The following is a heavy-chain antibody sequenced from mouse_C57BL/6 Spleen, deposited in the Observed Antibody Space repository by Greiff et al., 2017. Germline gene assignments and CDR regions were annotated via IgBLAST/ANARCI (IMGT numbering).Heavy chain of an antibody. V-gene: IGHV1-66*01. Sequence: VQLQQSGPELVKPGASVKISCKASGYSFTSYYIHWVKQRPGQGLEWIGWIYPGSGNTKYNEKFKGKATLTADTSSSTAYMQLSSLTSDASAVYYCGRECLDYAMDYWGQGTSVTVSS. CDR1: GYSFTSYY. CDR3: GRECLDYAMDY. D-gene: IGHD6-1*01. CDR2: IYPGSGNT. J-gene: IGHJ4*01.